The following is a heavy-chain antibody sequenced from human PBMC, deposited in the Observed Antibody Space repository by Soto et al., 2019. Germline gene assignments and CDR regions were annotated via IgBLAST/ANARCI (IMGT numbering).Heavy chain of an antibody. J-gene: IGHJ4*02. CDR2: INPSVGST. D-gene: IGHD3-22*01. CDR1: GYFFASFS. V-gene: IGHV1-46*01. Sequence: QVQLVQSGAEVKKPGASVKVSCKASGYFFASFSMHWVRQAPGQGLEWMGLINPSVGSTSYAQQFQGRVTMTRDTSTSTGYMELRRLRSEDTAVYFCARESARRDDFERSGDFDYWGQGALVTVSS. CDR3: ARESARRDDFERSGDFDY.